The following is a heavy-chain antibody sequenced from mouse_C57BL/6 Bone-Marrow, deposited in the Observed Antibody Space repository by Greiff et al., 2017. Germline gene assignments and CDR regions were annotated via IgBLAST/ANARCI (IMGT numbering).Heavy chain of an antibody. D-gene: IGHD3-2*02. Sequence: VQLQQSGAELVKPGASVKLSCKASGYTFTSYWMHWVKQRPGRGLEWIGRIDPNSGGTKYKEKFKSKATLTVDKPSSTAYLQLSSLTSEDSAVYYCARQLRLRGAPSGFAYWGQGTLVTVSA. CDR3: ARQLRLRGAPSGFAY. V-gene: IGHV1-72*01. CDR1: GYTFTSYW. CDR2: IDPNSGGT. J-gene: IGHJ3*01.